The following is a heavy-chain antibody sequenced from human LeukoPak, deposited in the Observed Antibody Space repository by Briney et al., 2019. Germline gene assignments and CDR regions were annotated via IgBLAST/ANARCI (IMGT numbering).Heavy chain of an antibody. D-gene: IGHD2-15*01. Sequence: GGSLRLSCAASGFTFSSYAMSWVRQAPGKGLEWVSAISGSGGSTYYADSVKGRFTISRDNSKNTLYLQMNSLRAEDTAVYYCAKRYSSGHPSRQYYFDYWGQGTLVTVSS. V-gene: IGHV3-23*01. CDR1: GFTFSSYA. CDR3: AKRYSSGHPSRQYYFDY. CDR2: ISGSGGST. J-gene: IGHJ4*02.